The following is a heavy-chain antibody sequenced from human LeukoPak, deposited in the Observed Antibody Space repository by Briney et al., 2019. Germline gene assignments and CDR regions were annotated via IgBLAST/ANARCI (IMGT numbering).Heavy chain of an antibody. CDR1: GYTFTSYY. Sequence: ASVKVSCKASGYTFTSYYIHWVRQAPGQGLEWMGIINPSGGSSSSAQKFQGRVTMTRDTSTSTVYMELSSLRSEDTAVYYCARDRAYFHDTSGYHTLPDSWGQGTLVTVSS. V-gene: IGHV1-46*01. CDR3: ARDRAYFHDTSGYHTLPDS. D-gene: IGHD3-22*01. CDR2: INPSGGSS. J-gene: IGHJ4*02.